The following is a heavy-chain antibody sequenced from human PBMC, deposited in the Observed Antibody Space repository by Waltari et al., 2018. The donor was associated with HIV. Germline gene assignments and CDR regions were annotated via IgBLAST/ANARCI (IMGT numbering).Heavy chain of an antibody. CDR3: AREGRDFYDSSGFYLY. CDR1: GHSILSGSYY. V-gene: IGHV4-61*02. J-gene: IGHJ4*02. CDR2: IYTSEST. Sequence: QVQLQESGPGLVKPSQTLSLTCTVPGHSILSGSYYWTWIRQSAGKGLEWIGRIYTSESTKYNPSLKSRVTMSIDTSKSQFSLKLISLTAADTAVYYCAREGRDFYDSSGFYLYWGQGTLVAVSS. D-gene: IGHD3-22*01.